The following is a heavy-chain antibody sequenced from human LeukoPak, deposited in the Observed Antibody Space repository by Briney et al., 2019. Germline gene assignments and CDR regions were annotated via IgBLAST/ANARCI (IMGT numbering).Heavy chain of an antibody. CDR3: ARGEDIVLMVYAITFDY. V-gene: IGHV3-48*03. CDR1: GFTFSSYE. CDR2: ISSSGSTI. Sequence: GGSLRLSCAASGFTFSSYEMNWVRQAPGKGLEWVSYISSSGSTIYYADSVKGRFTISRDNAKNSLYLQMNSLRAEDTAVYYCARGEDIVLMVYAITFDYWGQGTLVTVSS. D-gene: IGHD2-8*01. J-gene: IGHJ4*02.